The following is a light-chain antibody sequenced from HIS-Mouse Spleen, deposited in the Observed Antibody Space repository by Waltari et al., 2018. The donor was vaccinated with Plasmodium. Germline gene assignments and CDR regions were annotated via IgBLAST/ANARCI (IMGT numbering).Light chain of an antibody. CDR3: QSYDSSLSGVV. V-gene: IGLV1-40*01. Sequence: QSVLTQPPSVSGAPGQRVTIPGTGRSSNIGPGKDLHWYKQLPGTAPKLLIYGNSNRPSGVPDRFSGSKSGTSASLAITGLQAEDEADYFCQSYDSSLSGVVFGGGTKLTVL. CDR1: SSNIGPGKD. CDR2: GNS. J-gene: IGLJ2*01.